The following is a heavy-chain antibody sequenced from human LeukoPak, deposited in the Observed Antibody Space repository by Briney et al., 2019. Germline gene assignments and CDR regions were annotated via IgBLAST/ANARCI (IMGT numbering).Heavy chain of an antibody. Sequence: GSLGLSCAASGFTFSSYAMHWVRQAPGKGLEWVAVISYDGSNKNYADSVKGRFTISGDNSKNTLYLQMNSLRAEDTAVYYCARDTYYYGSGSPDISYYYYYMDVWGKGTTVTISS. CDR3: ARDTYYYGSGSPDISYYYYYMDV. CDR2: ISYDGSNK. D-gene: IGHD3-10*01. V-gene: IGHV3-30*04. CDR1: GFTFSSYA. J-gene: IGHJ6*03.